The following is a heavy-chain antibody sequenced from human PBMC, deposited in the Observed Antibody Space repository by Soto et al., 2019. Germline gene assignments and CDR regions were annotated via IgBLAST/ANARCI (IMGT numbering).Heavy chain of an antibody. D-gene: IGHD5-18*01. Sequence: SGPTLVNPTQPLTLPCTFSGFSLSTSGVGVGWIRQPPGKVLEWLALIYWDDDKRYSPSLKSRLTNTKDTTKNQVVLTMTNMDPVDKATYYCVHREVADTAMTFDYWGLGTLVTVSS. CDR3: VHREVADTAMTFDY. J-gene: IGHJ4*02. CDR2: IYWDDDK. V-gene: IGHV2-5*02. CDR1: GFSLSTSGVG.